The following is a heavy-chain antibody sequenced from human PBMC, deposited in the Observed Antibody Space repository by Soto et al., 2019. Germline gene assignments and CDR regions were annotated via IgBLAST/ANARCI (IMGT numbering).Heavy chain of an antibody. J-gene: IGHJ4*02. Sequence: QVQLVESGGGVVQPGRSLRLSCAASGFTFSSYGMHWVRQAPGKGLEWVAVISYDGSNKYYADSVKGRFTISRDNSKNTLYLQMNSLRAEDTAVYYCAKDSGFDYFDYWGQGTLVTVSS. D-gene: IGHD3-16*01. V-gene: IGHV3-30*18. CDR3: AKDSGFDYFDY. CDR1: GFTFSSYG. CDR2: ISYDGSNK.